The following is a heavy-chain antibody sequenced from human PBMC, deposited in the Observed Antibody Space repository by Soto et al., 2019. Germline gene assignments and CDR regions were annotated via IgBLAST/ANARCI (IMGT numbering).Heavy chain of an antibody. CDR3: AQTTGWPHLDY. CDR2: IYNGEST. J-gene: IGHJ4*02. CDR1: GASISRFY. V-gene: IGHV4-59*01. Sequence: QVQLQESGPGLVKPSETMSLTCSASGASISRFYWNWIRQPPGKGLEWIGHIYNGESTNYNPSLKRRVTISVDTSKTQFSLKLTSVTAADTAVYYCAQTTGWPHLDYWSQGTLVTFSS. D-gene: IGHD6-19*01.